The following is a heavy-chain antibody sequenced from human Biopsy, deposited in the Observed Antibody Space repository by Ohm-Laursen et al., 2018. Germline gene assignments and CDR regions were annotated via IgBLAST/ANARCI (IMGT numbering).Heavy chain of an antibody. CDR3: ARGSGYFKLDV. D-gene: IGHD5-12*01. Sequence: GTLSLTCAVYGESSSGYFWNWIRQPPGQGLEWIGEINQSGSTKYNPSLKRRATLSADPSNSQFSLRLTSVTAADTAIYYCARGSGYFKLDVWGQGTTVTVSS. J-gene: IGHJ6*02. CDR2: INQSGST. CDR1: GESSSGYF. V-gene: IGHV4-34*01.